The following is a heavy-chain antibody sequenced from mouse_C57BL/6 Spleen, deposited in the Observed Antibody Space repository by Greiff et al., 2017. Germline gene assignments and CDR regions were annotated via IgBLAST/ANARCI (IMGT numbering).Heavy chain of an antibody. Sequence: QVQLQQPGAELVKPGASVKMSCKASGYTFTSYWITWVTQRPGQGLEWIGDIYPGSGSTNYNEKFKSKATLTVDTSSSTAYMQLSSLTSEDSAVYYCARRPYYGEGGPYFDYWGQGTTLTVSS. D-gene: IGHD1-2*01. V-gene: IGHV1-55*01. J-gene: IGHJ2*01. CDR2: IYPGSGST. CDR3: ARRPYYGEGGPYFDY. CDR1: GYTFTSYW.